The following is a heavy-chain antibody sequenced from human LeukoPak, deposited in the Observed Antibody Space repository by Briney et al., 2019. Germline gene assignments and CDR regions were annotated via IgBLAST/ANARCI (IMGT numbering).Heavy chain of an antibody. Sequence: GGSLRLSCVASGFSFSNAWMNWVRQAPGKGLEWVGFVRGSPYGATTEYAASVKGGFTISRDDSKSIAYLQLNSLKIEDTGVYYCTRGKDGGNPYYYDYWGQGTLVIVSS. CDR3: TRGKDGGNPYYYDY. V-gene: IGHV3-49*04. D-gene: IGHD4-23*01. CDR2: VRGSPYGATT. CDR1: GFSFSNAW. J-gene: IGHJ4*02.